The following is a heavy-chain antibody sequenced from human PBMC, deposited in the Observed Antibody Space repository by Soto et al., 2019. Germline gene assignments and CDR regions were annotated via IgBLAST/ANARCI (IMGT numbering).Heavy chain of an antibody. CDR3: AKSPGMYYYDSSGYYHYDY. CDR1: GLTFSIYA. D-gene: IGHD3-22*01. V-gene: IGHV3-23*01. Sequence: PGCSLRLSCATSGLTFSIYAMSWVRQAPGKGLEWVSGISGSGDSTYYADSVKGRFTISRDNSKNTLYLQMNSLRAEDTAVYYCAKSPGMYYYDSSGYYHYDYWGQGTLVTVSS. J-gene: IGHJ4*02. CDR2: ISGSGDST.